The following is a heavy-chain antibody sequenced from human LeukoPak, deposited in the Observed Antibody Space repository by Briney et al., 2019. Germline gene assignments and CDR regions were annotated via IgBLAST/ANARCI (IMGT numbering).Heavy chain of an antibody. Sequence: PGGSLRLSCAASGFTFSIYSMNWVRQAPGKGLEWVSYISSDSGIIYYAESVKGRFTISRDNAKNSLYLQMNSLRAEDTAVYYRARNYSPFDYWGQGTLVTVSS. V-gene: IGHV3-48*01. CDR3: ARNYSPFDY. D-gene: IGHD3-10*01. J-gene: IGHJ4*02. CDR2: ISSDSGII. CDR1: GFTFSIYS.